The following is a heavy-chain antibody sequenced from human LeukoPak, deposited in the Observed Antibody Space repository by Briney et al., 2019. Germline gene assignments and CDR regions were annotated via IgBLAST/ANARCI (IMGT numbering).Heavy chain of an antibody. CDR1: GFTFSTYA. CDR3: ARGPEYGSYYFDY. CDR2: ISYDGSNK. Sequence: GGSLRLSCAASGFTFSTYAMSWVRQAPGKGLEWVAVISYDGSNKYYADSVKGRFTISRDNSKNTLYLQMNSLRAEDTALYYCARGPEYGSYYFDYWGQGTLVTVSS. V-gene: IGHV3-30*03. D-gene: IGHD3-10*01. J-gene: IGHJ4*02.